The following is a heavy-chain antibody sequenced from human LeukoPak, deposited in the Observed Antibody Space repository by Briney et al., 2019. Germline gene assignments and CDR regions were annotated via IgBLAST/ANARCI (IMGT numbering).Heavy chain of an antibody. Sequence: GSLRLSCAASGFTFSSYAMHWVRQTPLKGLEWIGEINHGGTTHYNPSLESRVIISIDTFKSQFSLILNSVTAADTAVFYCARGRVRVSPGTGYFDSWSQGAQVIVSS. V-gene: IGHV4-34*01. CDR3: ARGRVRVSPGTGYFDS. D-gene: IGHD2-15*01. J-gene: IGHJ4*02. CDR2: INHGGTT. CDR1: GFTFSSYA.